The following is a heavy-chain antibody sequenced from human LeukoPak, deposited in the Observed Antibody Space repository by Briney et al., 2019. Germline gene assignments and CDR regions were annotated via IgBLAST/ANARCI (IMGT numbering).Heavy chain of an antibody. D-gene: IGHD3-22*01. CDR1: GYTFTSYG. CDR2: ISAYNGNT. CDR3: ARLREGMIVVIFDY. J-gene: IGHJ4*02. Sequence: ASVKVSCKASGYTFTSYGISWVRQAPGQGLEWMGRISAYNGNTNYAQKLQGRVTMTTDTSTSTAYMELRGLRSDDTAVYYCARLREGMIVVIFDYWGQGTLVTVSS. V-gene: IGHV1-18*01.